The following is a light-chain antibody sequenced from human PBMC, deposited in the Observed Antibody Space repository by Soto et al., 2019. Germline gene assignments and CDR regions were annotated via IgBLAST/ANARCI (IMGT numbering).Light chain of an antibody. CDR2: EVT. CDR1: RDDIGAYDY. CDR3: NSYTNSSAVV. Sequence: GARDDIGAYDYVSWYQQHPGNAPKLLVYEVTNRPSGVSDRFSGSKSGNTASLTISGLQAEDEADYYCNSYTNSSAVVFGGGTK. J-gene: IGLJ2*01. V-gene: IGLV2-14*01.